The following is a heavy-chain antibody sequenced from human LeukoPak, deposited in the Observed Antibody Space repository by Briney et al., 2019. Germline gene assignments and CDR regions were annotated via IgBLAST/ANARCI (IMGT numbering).Heavy chain of an antibody. V-gene: IGHV4-39*01. CDR2: IYYSGST. CDR1: GGFIGTYY. J-gene: IGHJ5*02. Sequence: KASETLSLTCTVSGGFIGTYYWGWIRQPPGKGLEWIGSIYYSGSTYYNPSLKSRVTISVDTSKNQFSLKLSSVTAADTAVYYCARQGMGEFDPWGQGTLVTVSS. D-gene: IGHD1-26*01. CDR3: ARQGMGEFDP.